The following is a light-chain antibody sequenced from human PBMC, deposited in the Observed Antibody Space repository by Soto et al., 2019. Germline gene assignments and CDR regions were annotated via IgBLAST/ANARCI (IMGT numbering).Light chain of an antibody. CDR3: QQLNSFPT. CDR1: QGVSTY. CDR2: GAS. V-gene: IGKV1-9*01. Sequence: DIQLTQSPSSLSASVGDRVTITCRASQGVSTYLAWYQQKPGKAPRLLIYGASTLQSGVPSRFSGSGSGTDFTLTISSLQPEDFATYYCQQLNSFPTFGQGTRLEIK. J-gene: IGKJ5*01.